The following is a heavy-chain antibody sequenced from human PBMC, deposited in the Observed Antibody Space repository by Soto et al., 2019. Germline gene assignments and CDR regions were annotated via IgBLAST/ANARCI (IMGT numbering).Heavy chain of an antibody. CDR3: ASLMVRGPKARRAQLDY. D-gene: IGHD3-10*01. J-gene: IGHJ4*02. CDR2: IIPILGIA. V-gene: IGHV1-69*02. CDR1: GGTFSSYT. Sequence: QVQLVQSGAEVKKPGSSVKVSCKASGGTFSSYTISWVRQAPGQGLEWMGRIIPILGIASYAQKFQGRVTITADKSTSTAYMELSSLRSEDTAVYYYASLMVRGPKARRAQLDYWGQGTLVTVSS.